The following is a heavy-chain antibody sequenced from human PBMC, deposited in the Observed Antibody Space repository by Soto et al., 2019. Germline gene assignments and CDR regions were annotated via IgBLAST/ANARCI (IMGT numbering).Heavy chain of an antibody. D-gene: IGHD5-18*01. J-gene: IGHJ4*02. CDR2: IWYDGSNK. Sequence: QVQLVESGGGVVQPGRSLRLSCAASGFTFSSYGMHWVRQAPGKGLEWVAVIWYDGSNKYYADSVKGRFTISRDNSKNTLYLQMNSLRAEDTAVYYCARAARLDTAMAEFDYWGQGTLVTVSS. V-gene: IGHV3-33*01. CDR3: ARAARLDTAMAEFDY. CDR1: GFTFSSYG.